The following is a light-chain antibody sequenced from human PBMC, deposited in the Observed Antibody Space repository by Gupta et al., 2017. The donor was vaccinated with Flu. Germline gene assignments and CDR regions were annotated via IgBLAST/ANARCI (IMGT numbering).Light chain of an antibody. CDR1: QDISSF. Sequence: DIQLTQSPSFLSASVGDRVTITCRASQDISSFLAWHQQKPGKAPKLLIYGASTWQSGVLSRFSGSGSGRELTLTISSRQQEEYAAYYCQQPKSYPSWTFGGGTKVDI. V-gene: IGKV1-9*01. J-gene: IGKJ4*01. CDR2: GAS. CDR3: QQPKSYPSWT.